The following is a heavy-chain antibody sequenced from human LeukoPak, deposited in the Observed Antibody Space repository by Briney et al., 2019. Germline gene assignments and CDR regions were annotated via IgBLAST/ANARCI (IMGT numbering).Heavy chain of an antibody. Sequence: GGSLRLSCAASGFTFSRYAMSWVRQAPGKGLEWVSVISGSGGSTNYADSVKGRFTISRDNSKSMLYLQMNSLRVEDTAVYYCVKQERDFGGSRTESWGQGTLVTVSS. D-gene: IGHD4-23*01. CDR2: ISGSGGST. V-gene: IGHV3-23*01. CDR3: VKQERDFGGSRTES. J-gene: IGHJ5*02. CDR1: GFTFSRYA.